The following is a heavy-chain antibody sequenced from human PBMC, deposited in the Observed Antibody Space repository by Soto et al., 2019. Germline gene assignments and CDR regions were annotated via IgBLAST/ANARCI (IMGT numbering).Heavy chain of an antibody. V-gene: IGHV3-30*02. CDR1: GFTFSNYG. J-gene: IGHJ6*02. CDR2: FWYDGSNK. Sequence: GGSLRLSCEASGFTFSNYGMHWVRQAPGKGLEWVAVFWYDGSNKYYADSVKGRFTISRDNSKNTLYLQMNSLRAEDTAVYYCAKDRENIVLVPAARTYYYYYGMDVWGQGTTVTVSS. CDR3: AKDRENIVLVPAARTYYYYYGMDV. D-gene: IGHD2-2*01.